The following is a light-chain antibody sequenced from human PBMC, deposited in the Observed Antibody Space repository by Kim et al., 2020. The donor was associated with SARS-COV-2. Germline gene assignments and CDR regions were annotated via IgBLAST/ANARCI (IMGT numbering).Light chain of an antibody. J-gene: IGKJ2*01. CDR2: GAS. Sequence: EVVMTQSPVTLSVSPGERATLSCRASQSIGSNLAWYLQISGQAPRLLIYGASIRAAGIPVRFSGSGSGTEFTLTISGLQSEDFAVYYCQQYGNWPPYTFGQGTKLEI. CDR1: QSIGSN. CDR3: QQYGNWPPYT. V-gene: IGKV3D-15*01.